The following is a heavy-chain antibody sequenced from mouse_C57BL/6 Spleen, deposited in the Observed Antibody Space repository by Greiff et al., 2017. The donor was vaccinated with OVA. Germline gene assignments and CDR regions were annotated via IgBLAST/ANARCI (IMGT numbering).Heavy chain of an antibody. CDR1: GFTFSSYA. D-gene: IGHD1-1*01. J-gene: IGHJ1*03. CDR3: TREATVVNCDFDV. Sequence: EVMLVESGAGLVKPGGSLKLSCAASGFTFSSYAMSWVRQTPEKRLEWVAYISSGGDYIDYADTVKGRFTISRDNARNTMYMQLSSLKSEDTAMYYCTREATVVNCDFDVWGTGTTVTVSS. V-gene: IGHV5-9-1*02. CDR2: ISSGGDYI.